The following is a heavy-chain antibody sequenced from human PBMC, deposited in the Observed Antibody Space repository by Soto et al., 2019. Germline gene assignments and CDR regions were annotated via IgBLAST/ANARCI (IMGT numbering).Heavy chain of an antibody. J-gene: IGHJ5*02. CDR3: ARRPTAELPSNWLDP. D-gene: IGHD2-15*01. V-gene: IGHV4-59*12. CDR2: IYYTGNT. Sequence: SETLCLTWTVYGGSISSYCWSWIRQPPGKGLEWIGYIYYTGNTNYNPSLMSRVTISVDKSKNHFSLNLSSVTAADTAIYYCARRPTAELPSNWLDPWGQGILVTVSS. CDR1: GGSISSYC.